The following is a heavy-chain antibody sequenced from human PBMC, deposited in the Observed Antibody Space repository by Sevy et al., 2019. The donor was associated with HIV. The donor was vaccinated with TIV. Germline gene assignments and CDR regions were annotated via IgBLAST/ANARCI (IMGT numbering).Heavy chain of an antibody. D-gene: IGHD3-16*02. CDR3: ARNYVWGSYRIDY. V-gene: IGHV3-7*03. CDR2: IKQDGSEK. J-gene: IGHJ4*02. Sequence: GGSLRLSCAASGFTFSSYWMSWVRQAPGKGLEWVANIKQDGSEKYYVDSVKGRFTISRDNAKNSLYLQMNSLRAEDTAVYYCARNYVWGSYRIDYWGQGTLVTVSS. CDR1: GFTFSSYW.